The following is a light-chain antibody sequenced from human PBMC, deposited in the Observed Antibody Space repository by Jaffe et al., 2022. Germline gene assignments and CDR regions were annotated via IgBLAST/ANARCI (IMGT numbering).Light chain of an antibody. J-gene: IGKJ1*01. V-gene: IGKV1-8*01. Sequence: AIRMTQSPSSLSASTGDRVTITCRASQGISSYLAWYQQKPGKAPKLLIYAASTLQSGVPSRFSGSGSGTDFTLTISCLQSEDFATYYCQQYYSYPQATFGQGTKVEIK. CDR1: QGISSY. CDR3: QQYYSYPQAT. CDR2: AAS.